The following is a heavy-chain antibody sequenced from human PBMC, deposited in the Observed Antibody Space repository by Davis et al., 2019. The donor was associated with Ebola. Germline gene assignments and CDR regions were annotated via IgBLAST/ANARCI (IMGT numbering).Heavy chain of an antibody. V-gene: IGHV4-61*01. Sequence: MPGGSLRLSCTVSGGSVSSGRYYWSWIRQPPGKGLEWIGYTYSSGSTIYNPSLKSRLTMSVDTSKNQFSLKLSSVTAADTAVYYCGRDYWGSVDYWGQGTLVTVSS. CDR3: GRDYWGSVDY. J-gene: IGHJ4*02. CDR1: GGSVSSGRYY. D-gene: IGHD7-27*01. CDR2: TYSSGST.